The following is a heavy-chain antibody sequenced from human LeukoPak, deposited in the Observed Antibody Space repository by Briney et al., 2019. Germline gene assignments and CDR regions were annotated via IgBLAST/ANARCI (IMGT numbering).Heavy chain of an antibody. D-gene: IGHD3-9*01. Sequence: GGSLRLSCAASGFTFDDYAMHWVRQAPGKGLEWVSGISWNSGSIGYADSVKGRFTISRDNAKNSLYLQMNSLRAEDTALYYCARDPDWPLSYYGMDVWGQGTTVTVSS. J-gene: IGHJ6*02. CDR2: ISWNSGSI. V-gene: IGHV3-9*01. CDR1: GFTFDDYA. CDR3: ARDPDWPLSYYGMDV.